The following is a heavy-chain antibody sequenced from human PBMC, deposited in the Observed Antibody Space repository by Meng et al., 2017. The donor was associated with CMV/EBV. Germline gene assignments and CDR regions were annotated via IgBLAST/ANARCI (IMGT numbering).Heavy chain of an antibody. CDR2: IIPIFGTA. Sequence: QVRRGQAGTEFRRPGSSVKCSCKASGGTFSSYAISWVRQAPGQGLEWMGGIIPIFGTANYAQKFQGRVTITADESTSTAYMELSSLRSEDTAVYYCARMPRDGYNYIDYWGQGTLVTVSS. CDR3: ARMPRDGYNYIDY. D-gene: IGHD5-24*01. V-gene: IGHV1-69*12. CDR1: GGTFSSYA. J-gene: IGHJ4*02.